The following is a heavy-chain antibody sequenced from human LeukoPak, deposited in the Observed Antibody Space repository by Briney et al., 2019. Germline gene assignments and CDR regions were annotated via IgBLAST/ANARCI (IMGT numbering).Heavy chain of an antibody. Sequence: SETLSLTCNVSGDTIISTTYCWVWIRQPPGKGLEWLGYTSYSGATYYNPSLKSRITISVDTSKNQFSLKLSSVTAADTAVYYCAREGYDSGAYFAFDIWGQGTLVTVSS. CDR2: TSYSGAT. CDR1: GDTIISTTYC. CDR3: AREGYDSGAYFAFDI. D-gene: IGHD3-22*01. V-gene: IGHV4-39*07. J-gene: IGHJ3*02.